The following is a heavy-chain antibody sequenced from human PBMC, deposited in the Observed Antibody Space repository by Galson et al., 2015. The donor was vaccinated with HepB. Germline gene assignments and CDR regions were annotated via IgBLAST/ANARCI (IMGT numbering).Heavy chain of an antibody. CDR1: GFTFSSYR. D-gene: IGHD5-24*01. J-gene: IGHJ5*02. Sequence: SLRLSCAASGFTFSSYRMNWVRQAPGKGLEWVSSISSSSSYIYYADPVKGRFTISRDNAKNSLYLQMNSLRAEDTAVYYCARIPGRGPWGQGTLVTVSS. CDR2: ISSSSSYI. V-gene: IGHV3-21*01. CDR3: ARIPGRGP.